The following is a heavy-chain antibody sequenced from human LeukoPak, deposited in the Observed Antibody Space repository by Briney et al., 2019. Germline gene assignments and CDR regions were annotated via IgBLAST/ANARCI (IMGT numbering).Heavy chain of an antibody. V-gene: IGHV4-39*01. CDR2: MSNSGST. D-gene: IGHD6-13*01. J-gene: IGHJ4*02. CDR3: ARRSQAAAGRGIDY. Sequence: SETLSLTCTVSGVSISSSSYYWGWIRQSPGKGLEWIGTMSNSGSTYYNPSLKSRVTISGDTAKNQFSLKLSSVTAADTAVYYCARRSQAAAGRGIDYWGRGTLVTVSS. CDR1: GVSISSSSYY.